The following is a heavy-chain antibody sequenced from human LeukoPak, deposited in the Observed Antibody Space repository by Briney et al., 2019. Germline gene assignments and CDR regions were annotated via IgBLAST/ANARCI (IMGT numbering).Heavy chain of an antibody. V-gene: IGHV3-74*01. CDR2: INSDGSST. CDR1: GFTFSSFW. Sequence: GGSLRLSCAASGFTFSSFWMHWVRQAPGKGLVWVSRINSDGSSTSYADSVKGRFTISRDNAKNTLYLQMNSLRAEDTAVYYCARGHSSGWYYFDYWGEGTLVTVS. J-gene: IGHJ4*02. D-gene: IGHD6-19*01. CDR3: ARGHSSGWYYFDY.